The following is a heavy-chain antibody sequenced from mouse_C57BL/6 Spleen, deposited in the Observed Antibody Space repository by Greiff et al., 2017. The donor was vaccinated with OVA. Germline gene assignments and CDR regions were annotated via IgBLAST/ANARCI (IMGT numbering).Heavy chain of an antibody. CDR1: GFTFSSYA. D-gene: IGHD1-3*01. CDR3: AREEWGRDYAMDY. CDR2: ISDGGSYT. J-gene: IGHJ4*01. Sequence: EVMLVESGGGLVKPGGSLKLSCAASGFTFSSYAMSWVRQTPEKRLEWVATISDGGSYTYYPDNVKGRFTISRDNAKNNLYLQMSHLKSEDTAMYYCAREEWGRDYAMDYWGQGTSVTVSS. V-gene: IGHV5-4*01.